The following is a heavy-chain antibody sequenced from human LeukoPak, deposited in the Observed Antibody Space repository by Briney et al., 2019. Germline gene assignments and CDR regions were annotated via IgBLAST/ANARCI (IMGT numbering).Heavy chain of an antibody. V-gene: IGHV4-34*01. CDR3: ARHGQWLLWFGDHFDAFDI. CDR2: TNHSGST. CDR1: GGSFSGYY. J-gene: IGHJ3*02. Sequence: SETLSLTCAVYGGSFSGYYWSWIRQPPGKGLEWIGETNHSGSTNYNPSLKSRVTISVGTSKNQFSLKLSSVTAADTAVYYCARHGQWLLWFGDHFDAFDIWGQGTMVTVSS. D-gene: IGHD3-10*01.